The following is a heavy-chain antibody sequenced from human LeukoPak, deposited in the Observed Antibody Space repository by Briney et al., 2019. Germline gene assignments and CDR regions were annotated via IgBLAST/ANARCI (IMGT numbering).Heavy chain of an antibody. D-gene: IGHD6-13*01. CDR1: GGSISSSNW. Sequence: SGTLSLTCAVSGGSISSSNWWSWVRQPPGKGLEWIGEIYHSGSTNYNPSLKSRVTISVDTSKNQFSLKLSSVTAADTAVYYCARGPYSSSCDYWGQGTLVTVSS. J-gene: IGHJ4*02. CDR3: ARGPYSSSCDY. CDR2: IYHSGST. V-gene: IGHV4-4*02.